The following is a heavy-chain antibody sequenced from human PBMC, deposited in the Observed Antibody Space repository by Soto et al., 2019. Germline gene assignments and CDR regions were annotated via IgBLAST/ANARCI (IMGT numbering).Heavy chain of an antibody. CDR3: ARVHLLPNPAADF. J-gene: IGHJ4*02. V-gene: IGHV1-18*04. CDR2: ISARNGDT. D-gene: IGHD3-22*01. CDR1: GYTFTTYG. Sequence: QVHLVQSGAELRKPGASVKVSCKASGYTFTTYGIIWVRQAPGQHLEWLGWISARNGDTKYAQGFQGRVTLTTDTSTSTAYMELMTLRSDDTAVYFCARVHLLPNPAADFWGQGTLVTVSS.